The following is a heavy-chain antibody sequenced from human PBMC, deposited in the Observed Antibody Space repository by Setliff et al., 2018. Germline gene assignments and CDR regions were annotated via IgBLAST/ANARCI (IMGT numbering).Heavy chain of an antibody. D-gene: IGHD1-26*01. J-gene: IGHJ5*02. CDR2: ISSSSSYI. V-gene: IGHV3-21*01. Sequence: GGSLRLSCAASGFTFSSDSVSWVRQAPGKGLEWVSSISSSSSYIFYADSVKGRFTISRDNAKNSLYLQMNSLRAEDTAVYYCARDDSGSYEPWGQGTLVTVSS. CDR3: ARDDSGSYEP. CDR1: GFTFSSDS.